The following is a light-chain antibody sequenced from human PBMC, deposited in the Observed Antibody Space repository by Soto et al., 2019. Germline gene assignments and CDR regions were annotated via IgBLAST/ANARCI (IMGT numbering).Light chain of an antibody. CDR2: DAS. CDR3: QSLNSFPLT. J-gene: IGKJ4*01. CDR1: QTVRNNY. Sequence: EFVLTQSPGTLSLSPGERATLSCRASQTVRNNYLAWYQQKPGQAPRLLIYDASSRATGIPDRFSGGGSGTDFTLTISSLQPEDVATYYCQSLNSFPLTFGGGTKVDI. V-gene: IGKV3-20*01.